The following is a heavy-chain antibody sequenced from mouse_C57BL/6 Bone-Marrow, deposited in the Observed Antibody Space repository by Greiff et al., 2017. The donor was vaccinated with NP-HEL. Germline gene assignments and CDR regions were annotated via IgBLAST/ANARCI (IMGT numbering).Heavy chain of an antibody. CDR1: GYTFTSYW. J-gene: IGHJ4*01. V-gene: IGHV1-69*01. D-gene: IGHD2-4*01. Sequence: QVQLQQPGAELVMPGASVKLSCKASGYTFTSYWLHWVKQRPGQGLVWIGEIVPSDSYTNYNQKFKGKSTLTVDKASSTAYMQLSSLTSENSAVYYYARDDYDDPYYAMDYWGQGTSVTVSS. CDR2: IVPSDSYT. CDR3: ARDDYDDPYYAMDY.